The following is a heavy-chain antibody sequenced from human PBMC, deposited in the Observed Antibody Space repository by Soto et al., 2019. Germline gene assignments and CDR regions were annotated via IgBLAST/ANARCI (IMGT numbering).Heavy chain of an antibody. CDR1: GFTFSSYA. CDR2: ISGSGFGT. J-gene: IGHJ3*02. CDR3: AKCMTTVTTFPFDI. V-gene: IGHV3-23*01. Sequence: EVQLLESGGGLVQPGGSLRLSCAASGFTFSSYAMSWVRQAPGKGLEWVSAISGSGFGTYYADSVKGRFTISRDNSKTPLYLQMNSLRAEDTAVYYCAKCMTTVTTFPFDIWGQGTMVTLSS. D-gene: IGHD4-17*01.